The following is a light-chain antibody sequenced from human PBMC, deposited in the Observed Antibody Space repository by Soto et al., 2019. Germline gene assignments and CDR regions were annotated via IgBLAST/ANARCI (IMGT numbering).Light chain of an antibody. CDR2: EGS. Sequence: QSALTQPASVSGSPGQSITISCTGTSSDVGSYNLVSWYQQHPGKAPKLMIYEGSKRPSGVSNRFSGSKSGNTASLTISGLQADDEADYYCCSYAGSSTCVVFGGGTKLTVL. CDR1: SSDVGSYNL. J-gene: IGLJ2*01. CDR3: CSYAGSSTCVV. V-gene: IGLV2-23*01.